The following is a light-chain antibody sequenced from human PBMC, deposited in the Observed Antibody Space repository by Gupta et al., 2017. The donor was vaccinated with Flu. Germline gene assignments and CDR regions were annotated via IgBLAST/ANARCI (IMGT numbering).Light chain of an antibody. CDR1: QSISSW. CDR2: KAS. CDR3: QQEDSYSQM. J-gene: IGKJ1*01. V-gene: IGKV1-5*03. Sequence: DIQMTQSPSTLSASVGDRVTITCRASQSISSWLAWYQQKAGKAPKLLIYKASNLESGVPSRFSGSGSGTEFTLTISSLQPDDFATYFCQQEDSYSQMFGQGTKVEIK.